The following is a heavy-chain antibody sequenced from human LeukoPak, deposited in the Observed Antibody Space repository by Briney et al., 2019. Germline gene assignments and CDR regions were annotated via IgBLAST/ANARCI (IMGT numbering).Heavy chain of an antibody. D-gene: IGHD2-2*01. Sequence: SETLSLTCTVSGGSISSGDYYWSWIRQPPGKGLEWIGYIYYSGSNYYNPSVKSRVTISVDTSKYQFSLKLSSVTAADTAVYYCASGYCSSTSCYQGDAFDIWGQGTMVTVSS. CDR2: IYYSGSN. CDR1: GGSISSGDYY. J-gene: IGHJ3*02. CDR3: ASGYCSSTSCYQGDAFDI. V-gene: IGHV4-30-4*08.